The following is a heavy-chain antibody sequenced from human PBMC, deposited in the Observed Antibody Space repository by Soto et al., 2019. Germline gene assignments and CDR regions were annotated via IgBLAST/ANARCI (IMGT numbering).Heavy chain of an antibody. CDR3: ARGRYGSGSYYSDY. V-gene: IGHV4-34*01. D-gene: IGHD3-10*01. CDR2: INHSGST. Sequence: PSETLSLTCAVYGGSFSGYYWSWIRQPPGKGLEWIGEINHSGSTNYNPSLKSRVTISVDTSKNQFSLKLSSVTAADTAVYYCARGRYGSGSYYSDYWGQRTLVTVSS. J-gene: IGHJ4*02. CDR1: GGSFSGYY.